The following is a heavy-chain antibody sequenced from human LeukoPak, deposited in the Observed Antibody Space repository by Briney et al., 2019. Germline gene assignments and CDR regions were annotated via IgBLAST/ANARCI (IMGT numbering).Heavy chain of an antibody. Sequence: GASVTVSCKVSGYTLTELSMHWVRQAPGKGLEWMGGFDPEDGETIYAQKFQGRVTMTEDTSTDTAYMELSSLRSEDTAVYYCAIGTRSQDAFDIWGQGTMVTVSS. V-gene: IGHV1-24*01. CDR1: GYTLTELS. CDR3: AIGTRSQDAFDI. D-gene: IGHD1-26*01. J-gene: IGHJ3*02. CDR2: FDPEDGET.